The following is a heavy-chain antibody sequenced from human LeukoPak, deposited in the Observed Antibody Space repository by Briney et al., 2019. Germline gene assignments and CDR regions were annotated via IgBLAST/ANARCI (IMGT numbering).Heavy chain of an antibody. J-gene: IGHJ5*02. Sequence: PSETLSLTCTVSGGSISSYYWSWIRQPPGKGLEWIGYIYYSGSTNYNPSLKSRVTISVDTSKNQFSLKLSSVTAADTAVYYCARERVRGVSFGDFDPWGQGTLVTVSS. V-gene: IGHV4-59*01. D-gene: IGHD3-10*01. CDR1: GGSISSYY. CDR3: ARERVRGVSFGDFDP. CDR2: IYYSGST.